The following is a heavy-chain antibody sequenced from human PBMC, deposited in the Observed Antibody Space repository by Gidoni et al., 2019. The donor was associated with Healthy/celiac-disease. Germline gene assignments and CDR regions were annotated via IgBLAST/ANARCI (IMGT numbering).Heavy chain of an antibody. Sequence: QVQLQESGPGLVKPSETLSLTCTVSGGSISSYYWSWIRQPPGKGLEWIGYIYYSGSTNYNPSLKSRVTISVDTSKNQFSLKLSSVTAADTAVYYCARDSETAMDHWGQGTLVTVSS. CDR2: IYYSGST. J-gene: IGHJ4*02. CDR3: ARDSETAMDH. CDR1: GGSISSYY. V-gene: IGHV4-59*01. D-gene: IGHD5-18*01.